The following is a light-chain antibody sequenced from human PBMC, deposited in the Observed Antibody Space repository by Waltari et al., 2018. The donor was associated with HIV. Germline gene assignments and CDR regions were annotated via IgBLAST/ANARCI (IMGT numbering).Light chain of an antibody. J-gene: IGLJ3*02. V-gene: IGLV1-44*01. CDR1: FGGKH. CDR3: AVWDDSLNGV. CDR2: TND. Sequence: QSVLTQPPSAPWTPGQRVTIPCPGSFGGKHVNWFQQLPGTAPKLLMYTNDRRASGVPDRFSGSKSDTSASLAISGLQSEDEADYYCAVWDDSLNGVFGGVTRLTVL.